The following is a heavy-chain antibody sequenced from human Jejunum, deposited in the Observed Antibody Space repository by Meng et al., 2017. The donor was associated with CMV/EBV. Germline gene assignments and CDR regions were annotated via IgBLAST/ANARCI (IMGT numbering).Heavy chain of an antibody. CDR1: GGSLTNSV. J-gene: IGHJ4*02. D-gene: IGHD6-19*01. Sequence: VHMQEAGPGMVKPSETLSLICTFSGGSLTNSVWNWIRQSAGRGLEWIGRIYTSGSTNYNPSLQSRVTMSVDTSKNQFSLKLTSVTAADTAVYYCARGYSSDWYDYWGQGALVTVSS. V-gene: IGHV4-4*07. CDR3: ARGYSSDWYDY. CDR2: IYTSGST.